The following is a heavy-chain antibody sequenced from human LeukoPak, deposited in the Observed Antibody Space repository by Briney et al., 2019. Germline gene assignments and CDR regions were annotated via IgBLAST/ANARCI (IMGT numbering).Heavy chain of an antibody. Sequence: GGSLRLSCAASGFAVSSNYMSWVRQAPGKGLEWDSVIYSNGATHYAVSVKGRFTISRDNSKNTLYLQMNSLRAEDTAVYYCAKDPARYSYGVYFDYWGQGTLVTVSS. CDR2: IYSNGAT. CDR3: AKDPARYSYGVYFDY. V-gene: IGHV3-66*01. D-gene: IGHD5-18*01. J-gene: IGHJ4*02. CDR1: GFAVSSNY.